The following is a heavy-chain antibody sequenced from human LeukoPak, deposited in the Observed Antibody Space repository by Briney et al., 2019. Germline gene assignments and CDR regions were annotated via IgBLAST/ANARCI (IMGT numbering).Heavy chain of an antibody. Sequence: ASVKVSCKASGYTFTSYGISWVRQAPGQGLEWMGWISAYNGNTNYAQKLQGRVTMTTDTSTCTAYMELRSLRSDDTAVYYRARDLTYYYGSGGDYYGMDVWGQGTTVTVSS. CDR2: ISAYNGNT. CDR3: ARDLTYYYGSGGDYYGMDV. D-gene: IGHD3-10*01. V-gene: IGHV1-18*01. J-gene: IGHJ6*02. CDR1: GYTFTSYG.